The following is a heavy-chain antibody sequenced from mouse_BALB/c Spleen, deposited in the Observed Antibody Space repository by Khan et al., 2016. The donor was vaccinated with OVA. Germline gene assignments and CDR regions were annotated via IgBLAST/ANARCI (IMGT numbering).Heavy chain of an antibody. D-gene: IGHD1-1*01. CDR2: ISYDGSN. Sequence: VQLKESGPGLVKPSQSLSLTCSVTGYSITSGYYWNWIRQFPGNKLEWMGYISYDGSNNYNPSLKNRISITRDTSKNQFFLKLNSVTTEDTTTYYCARDYYGNGYFDYWGQGTTLTVSS. V-gene: IGHV3-6*02. J-gene: IGHJ2*01. CDR3: ARDYYGNGYFDY. CDR1: GYSITSGYY.